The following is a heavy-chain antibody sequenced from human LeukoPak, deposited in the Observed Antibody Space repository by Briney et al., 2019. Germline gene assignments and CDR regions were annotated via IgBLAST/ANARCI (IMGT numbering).Heavy chain of an antibody. CDR1: GFTFSDHY. J-gene: IGHJ4*02. D-gene: IGHD3-10*01. CDR3: ARFRFGVFDY. V-gene: IGHV3-72*01. CDR2: TRNKANSYTT. Sequence: GGSLRLSCAASGFTFSDHYMDWVRPAPGKGLEWVGRTRNKANSYTTEYAASVKGRFTISRDDSKNSLYLQMNSLKTEDKAVYYCARFRFGVFDYWGQGTLVTVSS.